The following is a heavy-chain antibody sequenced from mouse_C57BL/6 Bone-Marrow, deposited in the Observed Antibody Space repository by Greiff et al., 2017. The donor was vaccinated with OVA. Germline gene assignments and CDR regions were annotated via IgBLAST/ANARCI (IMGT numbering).Heavy chain of an antibody. V-gene: IGHV1-50*01. Sequence: QVQLQQPGAELVKPGASVKLSCKASGYTFTSYWMQWVKQRPGQGLEWIGEIDPSDSYTNYNQNFKGKATLTVDTSDSTAYMQLSSLTSEGAAVYYCARSYLGYWGQGTTLTVSS. CDR2: IDPSDSYT. CDR1: GYTFTSYW. J-gene: IGHJ2*01. CDR3: ARSYLGY.